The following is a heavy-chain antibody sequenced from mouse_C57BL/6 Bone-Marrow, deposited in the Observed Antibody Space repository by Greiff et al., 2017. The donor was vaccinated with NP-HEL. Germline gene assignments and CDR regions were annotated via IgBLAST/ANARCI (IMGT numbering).Heavy chain of an antibody. V-gene: IGHV1-26*01. CDR2: INPNNGGT. J-gene: IGHJ1*03. CDR3: ASGHYYGSYWYFDV. Sequence: EVQLQQSGPELVKPGASVKISCKASGYTFTDYYMNWVKQSHGKSLEWIGDINPNNGGTSYNQKFKGKATLTVDKSSSTAYMELRSLTSEDSAVYYCASGHYYGSYWYFDVWGTGTTVTVSS. CDR1: GYTFTDYY. D-gene: IGHD1-1*01.